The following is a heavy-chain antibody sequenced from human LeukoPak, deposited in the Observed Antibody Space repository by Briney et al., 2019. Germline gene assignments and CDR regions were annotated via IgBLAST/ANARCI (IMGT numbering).Heavy chain of an antibody. J-gene: IGHJ5*02. CDR1: GYTFTSYA. CDR2: INAGNGNT. CDR3: AREVVVGGGNWFDP. Sequence: ASVKVSCKASGYTFTSYAMHWVRQAPGQRLEWMGWINAGNGNTKYSQKFQGRVTITRDTSASTVYMELSSLRSEDTAVYYCAREVVVGGGNWFDPWGQGTLVTVSS. V-gene: IGHV1-3*01. D-gene: IGHD2-2*01.